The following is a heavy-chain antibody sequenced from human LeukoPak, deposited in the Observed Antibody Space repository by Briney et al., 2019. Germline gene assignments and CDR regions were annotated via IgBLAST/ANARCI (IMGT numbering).Heavy chain of an antibody. CDR1: EFTFSSYW. CDR3: AREGYYDSSGYSIRFSY. J-gene: IGHJ4*02. CDR2: INSDGRTT. V-gene: IGHV3-74*01. D-gene: IGHD3-22*01. Sequence: GGSLRLSCEASEFTFSSYWMHWVRQAPGKGLVWVSRINSDGRTTIYADSVKGRFTISRDNAKNTLYLQMNSLRAEDTAVYYCAREGYYDSSGYSIRFSYWGQGTLVTVSS.